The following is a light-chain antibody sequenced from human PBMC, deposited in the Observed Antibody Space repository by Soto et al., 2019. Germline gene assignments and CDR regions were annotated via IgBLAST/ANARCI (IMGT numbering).Light chain of an antibody. CDR3: QQRSNWPWT. V-gene: IGKV3-11*01. CDR2: DAS. Sequence: VMTQAPATLYITPGERATLSCRASQSIGTYLAWYQQKPGQAPRLLIYDASNRAAAVPARFSGSGSGTDFTLTISSVEPDDFAIYYCQQRSNWPWTVGQGSKVDI. J-gene: IGKJ1*01. CDR1: QSIGTY.